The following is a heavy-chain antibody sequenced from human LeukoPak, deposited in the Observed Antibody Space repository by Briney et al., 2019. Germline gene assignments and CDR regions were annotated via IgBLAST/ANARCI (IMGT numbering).Heavy chain of an antibody. Sequence: GGSLRLSCAASGFTFSSYGMHWVRQAPGKGLEWVAVISYDGSNKYYADSVKGRSTISRDNSKNTLYLQMNSPRAEDTAVYYCAKDTYYYGLDYYYGMDVWGKGTTVTVSS. CDR3: AKDTYYYGLDYYYGMDV. J-gene: IGHJ6*04. CDR2: ISYDGSNK. V-gene: IGHV3-30*18. CDR1: GFTFSSYG. D-gene: IGHD3-10*01.